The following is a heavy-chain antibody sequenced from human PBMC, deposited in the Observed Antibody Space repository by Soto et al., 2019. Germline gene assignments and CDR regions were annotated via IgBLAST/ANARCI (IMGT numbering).Heavy chain of an antibody. V-gene: IGHV5-51*01. J-gene: IGHJ4*02. D-gene: IGHD2-2*03. CDR2: IYPGDSDT. CDR3: ASASGYCRIGSYFFDC. CDR1: GYSFTSYW. Sequence: GESLKIYCKGSGYSFTSYWLGWVRQMPGKGLEWMGIIYPGDSDTRYSPSFKGQVTISADKSISTAYLRWSSLKGSDTAMYFCASASGYCRIGSYFFDCGRQGSLVSVPA.